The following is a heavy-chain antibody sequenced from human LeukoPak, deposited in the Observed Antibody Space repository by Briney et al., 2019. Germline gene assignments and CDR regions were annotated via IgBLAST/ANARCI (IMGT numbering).Heavy chain of an antibody. CDR1: GFTFDDYA. CDR2: ISWNSRNI. J-gene: IGHJ6*02. V-gene: IGHV3-9*01. D-gene: IGHD3-10*01. CDR3: AKTRGLYYYYGMDV. Sequence: GGSLRLSCVASGFTFDDYAMHWVRQAPGKGLEWVSGISWNSRNIGYADSVKGRFTISRDNAKNSLYLQMNSLTAEDTALYYCAKTRGLYYYYGMDVWGQGTTVTVSS.